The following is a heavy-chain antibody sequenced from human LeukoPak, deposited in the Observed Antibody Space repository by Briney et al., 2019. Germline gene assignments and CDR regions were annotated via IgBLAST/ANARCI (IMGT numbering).Heavy chain of an antibody. Sequence: GGSLRLSCAASGFIFSDSHMHWVRQASGKGLEWVGHVRSKADNYAAAYAASVKGRFTVSRDDSKNTAYLQMNSLGTEDTAVYYCARDPLYYNSGPNAFDIWGQGTMVTVSS. CDR3: ARDPLYYNSGPNAFDI. V-gene: IGHV3-73*01. CDR1: GFIFSDSH. CDR2: VRSKADNYAA. D-gene: IGHD2-8*01. J-gene: IGHJ3*02.